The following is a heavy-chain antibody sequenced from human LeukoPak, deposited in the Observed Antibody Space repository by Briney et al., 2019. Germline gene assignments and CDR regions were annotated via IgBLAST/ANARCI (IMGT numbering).Heavy chain of an antibody. D-gene: IGHD6-13*01. CDR1: GYSISSGYY. Sequence: SETLSLTCTVSGYSISSGYYWGWIRPPPGKGLEWIGSIYHSGSTYYNPSLKSRVTISVDTSKNQFSLKLSSVTAADTAVYYCARVVFGSSSYYYYMDVWGKGTTVTVSS. J-gene: IGHJ6*03. V-gene: IGHV4-38-2*02. CDR2: IYHSGST. CDR3: ARVVFGSSSYYYYMDV.